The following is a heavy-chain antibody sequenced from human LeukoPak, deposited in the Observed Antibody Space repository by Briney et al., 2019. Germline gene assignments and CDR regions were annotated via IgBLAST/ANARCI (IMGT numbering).Heavy chain of an antibody. V-gene: IGHV3-23*01. CDR2: ISGSGGST. Sequence: PGGSLRLSCAASGFTFSSYAMTWVRQSPGQGLESVSAISGSGGSTYYADSVKGRFTISRDNSKNTLYLQMNSLRAEDTAVYYCAKDGETYCSSTSCKPDYWGQGTLVTVSS. D-gene: IGHD2-2*01. J-gene: IGHJ4*02. CDR1: GFTFSSYA. CDR3: AKDGETYCSSTSCKPDY.